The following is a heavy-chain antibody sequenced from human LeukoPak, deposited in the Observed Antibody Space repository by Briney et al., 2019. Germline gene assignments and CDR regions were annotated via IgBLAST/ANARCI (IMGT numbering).Heavy chain of an antibody. Sequence: GGSLRLSCAGSGFTFGGYGMHWFRQTPGKGLEWVAVITYDGSRAFYADSVKGRFIISRDNSKNTMSVQMDDLRAEDTAVYYCTRYNNDHFDYWGQGTLVTVSS. J-gene: IGHJ4*02. V-gene: IGHV3-33*01. CDR1: GFTFGGYG. D-gene: IGHD1-14*01. CDR2: ITYDGSRA. CDR3: TRYNNDHFDY.